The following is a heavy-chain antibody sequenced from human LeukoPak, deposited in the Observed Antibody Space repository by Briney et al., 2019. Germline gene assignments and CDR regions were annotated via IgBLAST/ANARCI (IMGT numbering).Heavy chain of an antibody. CDR3: ARTFWTTYPRHNWFDP. Sequence: SETLSLTCTVSGDSISTYYWTWIRQSPGKGLGWIGYIYYSGSTNYNPSLKSRVTISVDTSKNQFSLRLSSVTTADTAVYFCARTFWTTYPRHNWFDPWGQGTLVIVSS. CDR2: IYYSGST. J-gene: IGHJ5*02. CDR1: GDSISTYY. D-gene: IGHD3/OR15-3a*01. V-gene: IGHV4-59*12.